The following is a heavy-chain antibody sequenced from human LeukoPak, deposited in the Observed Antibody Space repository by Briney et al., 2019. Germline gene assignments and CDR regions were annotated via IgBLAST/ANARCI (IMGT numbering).Heavy chain of an antibody. V-gene: IGHV3-30*18. CDR1: GFTFSSYG. D-gene: IGHD3-10*01. Sequence: GGSLRLSCAASGFTFSSYGMSWVRQAPGKGLDWVAVISLDGSNNYYADSVKGRFTISRDNSKNTLFLQMNSLRVEDTAVYYCAKDVGSVIRGVDYWGQGTLVTVSS. CDR2: ISLDGSNN. J-gene: IGHJ4*02. CDR3: AKDVGSVIRGVDY.